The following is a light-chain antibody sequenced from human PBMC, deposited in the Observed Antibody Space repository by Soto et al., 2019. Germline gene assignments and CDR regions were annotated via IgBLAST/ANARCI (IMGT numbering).Light chain of an antibody. CDR1: QSISSY. CDR2: SAS. J-gene: IGKJ5*01. CDR3: QQGYSSLVIT. V-gene: IGKV1-39*01. Sequence: QLTQSPCSLSASVGDRVTITCRASQSISSYLNWYQQKPGKAPKLLIYSASSLQSGVPSRFSGSGSGTDFTLTISSLQPEDFATYYCQQGYSSLVITFGQGTRLEIK.